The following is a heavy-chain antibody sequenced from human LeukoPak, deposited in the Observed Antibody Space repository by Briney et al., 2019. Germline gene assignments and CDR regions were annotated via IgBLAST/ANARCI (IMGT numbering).Heavy chain of an antibody. CDR1: GFTFSSYG. D-gene: IGHD1-7*01. CDR3: ARSGTGTTYYYYYMDV. Sequence: GGSLRLSCAASGFTFSSYGMHWVRQAPGKGLEWAALISYDGSNKYYADSVKGRFTISRDNSKNTLYLQMNSLRAEDTAVYYCARSGTGTTYYYYYMDVWGKGTAVTVSS. J-gene: IGHJ6*03. CDR2: ISYDGSNK. V-gene: IGHV3-30-3*01.